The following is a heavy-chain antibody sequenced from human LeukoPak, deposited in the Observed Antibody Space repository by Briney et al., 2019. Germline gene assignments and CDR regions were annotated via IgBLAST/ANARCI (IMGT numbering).Heavy chain of an antibody. D-gene: IGHD2-2*01. CDR2: INPNSGDT. CDR1: GCTFTGYH. V-gene: IGHV1-2*06. Sequence: HRASVKVSCTASGCTFTGYHMHWVRQAPGQGLEWMGRINPNSGDTNYAQKFQGRVTMTRDTSISTAYVELSRLRSDDTAVYYCARDYCSSTSCLFDYWGQGALVTVSS. CDR3: ARDYCSSTSCLFDY. J-gene: IGHJ4*02.